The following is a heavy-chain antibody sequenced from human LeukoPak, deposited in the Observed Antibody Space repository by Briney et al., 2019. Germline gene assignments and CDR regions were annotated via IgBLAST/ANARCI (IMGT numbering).Heavy chain of an antibody. CDR1: GGSFSGYY. V-gene: IGHV4-34*01. CDR3: ARGPRYFDWLLQRFDY. D-gene: IGHD3-9*01. CDR2: INHSGST. Sequence: SETLSLTCAVYGGSFSGYYWSWIRQPPGKGLEWIGEINHSGSTNYNPSLKSRVTISVDTSKNQFSLKLSSVTAADTAVYYCARGPRYFDWLLQRFDYWDQGTLVTVSS. J-gene: IGHJ4*02.